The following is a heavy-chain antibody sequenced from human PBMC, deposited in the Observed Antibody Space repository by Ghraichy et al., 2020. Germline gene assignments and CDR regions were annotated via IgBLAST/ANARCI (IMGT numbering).Heavy chain of an antibody. D-gene: IGHD6-6*01. J-gene: IGHJ3*02. CDR3: VRRIAARPIYAFDI. CDR1: GGSISTYY. Sequence: SETLSLTCIVSGGSISTYYWTWIRQPPGKGPEWIGFVYHSGSTNYNPSLKSRVTISIDTSKNQFSLRLNSVTAADTAVYYCVRRIAARPIYAFDIWSQRTMVTVSS. V-gene: IGHV4-59*01. CDR2: VYHSGST.